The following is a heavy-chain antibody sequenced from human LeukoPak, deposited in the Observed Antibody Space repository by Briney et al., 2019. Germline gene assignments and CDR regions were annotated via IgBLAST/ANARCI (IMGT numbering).Heavy chain of an antibody. J-gene: IGHJ4*02. V-gene: IGHV3-23*01. Sequence: PGGSLRLSCAASGFTFSYAMSWVRQAPGKGLEWVSAITGSGTSTYYAGSVKGRFTISRDNSKNTLYLQMNSLRAEDTAVYYCAKYISGWYYFDYWGQGTLVTVSS. CDR3: AKYISGWYYFDY. CDR1: GFTFSYA. CDR2: ITGSGTST. D-gene: IGHD6-19*01.